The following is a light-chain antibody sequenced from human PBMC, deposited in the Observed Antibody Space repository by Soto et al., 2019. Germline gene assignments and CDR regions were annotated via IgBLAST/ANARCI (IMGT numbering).Light chain of an antibody. CDR2: GAS. Sequence: EIVMTQSPATLSVSPGEGATLSCRASQSISSNLAWYQQKPGQAPRLLITGASTRATGIAARISGSGSGTEFTLTISSLQSEDFAVYYCQQYNNWPWTFGQGIKVEIK. CDR1: QSISSN. CDR3: QQYNNWPWT. V-gene: IGKV3-15*01. J-gene: IGKJ1*01.